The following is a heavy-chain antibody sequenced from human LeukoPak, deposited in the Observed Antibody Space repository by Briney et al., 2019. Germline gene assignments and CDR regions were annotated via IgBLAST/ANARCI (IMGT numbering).Heavy chain of an antibody. J-gene: IGHJ4*02. CDR2: IYYTGIT. CDR1: GGSISSYY. Sequence: SETLSLTCTVSGGSISSYYCSWIRQPPGKGLELIGYIYYTGITNYNPSLKSRVTISVDTSKTQFSLKLSSVTSADTAVYYCARAWYAKFDYWGQGTLVAVSS. CDR3: ARAWYAKFDY. D-gene: IGHD6-13*01. V-gene: IGHV4-59*01.